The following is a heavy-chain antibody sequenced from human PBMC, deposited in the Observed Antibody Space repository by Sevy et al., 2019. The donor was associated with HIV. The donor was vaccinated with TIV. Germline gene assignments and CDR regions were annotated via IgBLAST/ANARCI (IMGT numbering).Heavy chain of an antibody. Sequence: ASVKVSCKASGYTFTSYGIAWVRQAPGQGLEWMGWISAYNGNTNYAREFQVRHTMTTDTSTTTVYMDLRSLRSDDTAVYYCAFTKGVLGQVMTTFFFDFWGQGTPVTVSS. J-gene: IGHJ4*02. CDR2: ISAYNGNT. CDR3: AFTKGVLGQVMTTFFFDF. D-gene: IGHD1-1*01. V-gene: IGHV1-18*01. CDR1: GYTFTSYG.